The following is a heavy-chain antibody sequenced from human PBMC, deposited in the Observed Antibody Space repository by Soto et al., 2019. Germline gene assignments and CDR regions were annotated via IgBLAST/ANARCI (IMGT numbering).Heavy chain of an antibody. CDR2: IYSSVSTT. V-gene: IGHV3-53*02. Sequence: EELLAETGGGVIPPGGSLRLSCVGSGFNLNSNYMSWVRQAPGKGLYCVSGIYSSVSTTYYADSVKGRFIISRDNAKNTLYLQMNSLRAEDTAVYYCARGLMRQEYWYFAMDVWGQGTTVIVS. D-gene: IGHD2-8*02. J-gene: IGHJ6*02. CDR1: GFNLNSNY. CDR3: ARGLMRQEYWYFAMDV.